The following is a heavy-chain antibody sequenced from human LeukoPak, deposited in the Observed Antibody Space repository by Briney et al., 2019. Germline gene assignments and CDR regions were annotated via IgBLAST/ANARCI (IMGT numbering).Heavy chain of an antibody. J-gene: IGHJ6*03. CDR3: ARSGGSTVFYYMDV. CDR1: GFTFSSYS. Sequence: PGGSLRLSCAASGFTFSSYSMNWVRQAPGKGLEWVSSISSSSSYIYYADSVKGRFTISRDNAKNSLYLQMNSLRAGDTAVYYCARSGGSTVFYYMDVWGKGTTVTVSS. D-gene: IGHD2-2*01. V-gene: IGHV3-21*01. CDR2: ISSSSSYI.